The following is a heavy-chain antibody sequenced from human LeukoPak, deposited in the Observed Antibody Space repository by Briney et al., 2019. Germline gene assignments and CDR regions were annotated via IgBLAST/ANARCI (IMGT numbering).Heavy chain of an antibody. Sequence: ASVKVSCKASGYNFTNYYMHWVRQAPGHGLEWMGIMNPSGDTTTYAEKFQGRVTMTRDTSTSTAYMELSSLRSEDTAMYYCAKGGALRYFEWFSAYWGQGTLVTVSS. D-gene: IGHD3-9*01. V-gene: IGHV1-46*01. J-gene: IGHJ4*02. CDR3: AKGGALRYFEWFSAY. CDR2: MNPSGDTT. CDR1: GYNFTNYY.